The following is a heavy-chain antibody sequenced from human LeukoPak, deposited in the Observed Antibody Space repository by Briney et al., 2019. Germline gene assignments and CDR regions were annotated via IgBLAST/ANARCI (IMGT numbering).Heavy chain of an antibody. CDR2: ISYDGRDK. D-gene: IGHD1-26*01. Sequence: GRSLRLSCAASGFTFSTYAMHWVRQAPGKGVEWVTVISYDGRDKKFADSVKGRFSISRDNSKNTLYLQMDSLRSEDTAVYYCAKDSGNYANYYFDHWGQGTLVTVSS. CDR3: AKDSGNYANYYFDH. J-gene: IGHJ4*02. V-gene: IGHV3-30*04. CDR1: GFTFSTYA.